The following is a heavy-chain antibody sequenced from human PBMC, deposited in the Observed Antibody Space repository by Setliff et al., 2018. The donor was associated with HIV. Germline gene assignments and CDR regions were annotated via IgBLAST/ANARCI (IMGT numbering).Heavy chain of an antibody. CDR2: IFYTGST. V-gene: IGHV4-39*01. D-gene: IGHD2-8*01. CDR1: GGSISSSTYY. Sequence: SETLSLTCSVSGGSISSSTYYWGWIRQPPGKGLEWVGDIFYTGSTYYNPSLKSRVAISVDTSENQFSLKLNSVTAADTAVYYCARRGRDGVLIVFATGFDPWGQGTLVTVSS. CDR3: ARRGRDGVLIVFATGFDP. J-gene: IGHJ5*02.